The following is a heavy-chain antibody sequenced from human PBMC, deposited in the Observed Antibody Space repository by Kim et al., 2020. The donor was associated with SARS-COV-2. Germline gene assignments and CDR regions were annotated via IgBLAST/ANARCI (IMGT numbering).Heavy chain of an antibody. Sequence: SVKVSCKASGGTFSSYAISWVRQAPGQGLEWMGGIIPIFGTANYAQKFQGRVTITADDSTSTAYMELSSLRSEDTAVYYCARAPYCSGGSCYSGYYYYGMDVWGQGTTVTVSS. CDR2: IIPIFGTA. D-gene: IGHD2-15*01. V-gene: IGHV1-69*13. J-gene: IGHJ6*02. CDR3: ARAPYCSGGSCYSGYYYYGMDV. CDR1: GGTFSSYA.